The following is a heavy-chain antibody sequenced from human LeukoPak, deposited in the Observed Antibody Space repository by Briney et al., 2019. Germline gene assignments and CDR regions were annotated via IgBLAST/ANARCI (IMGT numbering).Heavy chain of an antibody. CDR3: ARDPPRGDFWSGAGRYYFDY. D-gene: IGHD3-3*01. J-gene: IGHJ4*02. Sequence: PGGSLRLSCAASGFTFSSYAMSWVRQAPGKGLEWVSAISGSGGSTYYADSVKGRFTISRDNSKNTLYLQMNSLRAEDTAVYYCARDPPRGDFWSGAGRYYFDYWGQGTLVTVSS. V-gene: IGHV3-23*01. CDR2: ISGSGGST. CDR1: GFTFSSYA.